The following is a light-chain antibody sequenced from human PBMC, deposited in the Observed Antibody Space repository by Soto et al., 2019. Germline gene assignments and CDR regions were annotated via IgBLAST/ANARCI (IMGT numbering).Light chain of an antibody. CDR3: QQYNKYPIT. CDR2: DAS. Sequence: AIQLTQSPSSLSASVGDRVTITCRASQGIFSALAWYQQKAGNAPKILIYDASSLKSGVPSRFSGSGSGTAFTLTISSLQPEDFATYYCQQYNKYPITFGQGTRLEIK. J-gene: IGKJ5*01. V-gene: IGKV1D-13*01. CDR1: QGIFSA.